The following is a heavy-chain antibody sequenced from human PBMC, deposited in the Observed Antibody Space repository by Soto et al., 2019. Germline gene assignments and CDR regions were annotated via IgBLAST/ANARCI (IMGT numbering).Heavy chain of an antibody. CDR2: IYATGTT. V-gene: IGHV4-4*07. CDR1: GASISGFY. Sequence: SETLSLTCTVSGASISGFYWSWIRKSAGKGLEWIGRIYATGTTDYNPSLKSRVMMSVDTSKKQFSLKLRSVTAADTAVYYCVRDGTKTLRDWFDPWGPGISVTVSS. J-gene: IGHJ5*02. CDR3: VRDGTKTLRDWFDP. D-gene: IGHD1-1*01.